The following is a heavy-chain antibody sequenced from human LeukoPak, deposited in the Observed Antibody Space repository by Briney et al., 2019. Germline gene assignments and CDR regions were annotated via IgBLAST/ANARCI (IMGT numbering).Heavy chain of an antibody. CDR2: INPNSGGT. J-gene: IGHJ5*02. Sequence: GASVKVSCKASGYTFTGYYMHWVRQAPGQGLEWMGWINPNSGGTNYAQKFQGRVTMTRDTSISTAYMELSRLRSDDTAVYYCARGNWNYRTHRAPDWFDPWGQGTLVTVSS. D-gene: IGHD1-7*01. V-gene: IGHV1-2*02. CDR3: ARGNWNYRTHRAPDWFDP. CDR1: GYTFTGYY.